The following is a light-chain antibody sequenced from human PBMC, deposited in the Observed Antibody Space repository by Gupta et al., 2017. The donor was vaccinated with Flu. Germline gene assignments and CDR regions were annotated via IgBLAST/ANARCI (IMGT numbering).Light chain of an antibody. CDR2: GAS. CDR1: ESIITN. J-gene: IGKJ4*01. Sequence: EIVMTQSPATLSVSPGESATLSCRASESIITNLVWYQQKPGQAPRLLIYGASTRATGIPDRFSGSGAGTEFTLTISSRQSEDFAVYYCQQYKNWPPLLTFGGGTKVVIK. V-gene: IGKV3D-15*01. CDR3: QQYKNWPPLLT.